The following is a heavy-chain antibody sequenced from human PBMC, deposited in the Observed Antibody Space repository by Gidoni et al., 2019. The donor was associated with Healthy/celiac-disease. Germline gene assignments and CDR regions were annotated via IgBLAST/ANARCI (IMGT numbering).Heavy chain of an antibody. V-gene: IGHV1-69*04. D-gene: IGHD5-18*01. CDR3: ASTRSGSGYSYTPYYYYGMDV. J-gene: IGHJ6*02. CDR1: GGTFSSYA. CDR2: IIPILGIA. Sequence: QVQLVQSGAEVKKPGSSVKVSCKASGGTFSSYAISWVRQAPGQGLEWMGRIIPILGIANYAQKFQGRVTITADKSTSTAYMELSSLRSEDTAVYYCASTRSGSGYSYTPYYYYGMDVWGQGTTVTVSS.